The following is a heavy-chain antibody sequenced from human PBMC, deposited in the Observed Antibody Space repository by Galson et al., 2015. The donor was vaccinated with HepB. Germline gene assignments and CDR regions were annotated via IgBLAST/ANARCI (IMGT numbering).Heavy chain of an antibody. Sequence: SVKVSCKASGGTFSSYAISWVRQAPGQGLEWMGGIIPIFGTANYAQKFQGRVTITADKSTSTAYMELSSLRSEDTAVYYCARVMIVVVTDYGEDYYYYGMDVWGQGTTVTVSS. CDR2: IIPIFGTA. CDR3: ARVMIVVVTDYGEDYYYYGMDV. D-gene: IGHD3-22*01. CDR1: GGTFSSYA. J-gene: IGHJ6*02. V-gene: IGHV1-69*06.